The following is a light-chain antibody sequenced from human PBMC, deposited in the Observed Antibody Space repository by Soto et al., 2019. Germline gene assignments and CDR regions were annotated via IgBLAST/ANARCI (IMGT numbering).Light chain of an antibody. CDR2: GAS. J-gene: IGKJ1*01. CDR1: QSVRSSS. CDR3: QQYGDAPDTDRWT. Sequence: EIVLTQSPGTLSLSPGERASLSCRASQSVRSSSLAWYQQKPGQPPRLLIYGASSRATGIPDRFCGSGSGTDFTLTISRLEPEDFAVYFCQQYGDAPDTDRWTFGPGTKVEIK. V-gene: IGKV3-20*01.